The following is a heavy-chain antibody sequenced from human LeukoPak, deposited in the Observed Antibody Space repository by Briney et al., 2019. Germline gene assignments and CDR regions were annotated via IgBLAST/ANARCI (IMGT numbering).Heavy chain of an antibody. J-gene: IGHJ4*02. D-gene: IGHD6-19*01. Sequence: SETLSLSCTVSGGSLTSSSYYWDWIRQPPGKGLEWIGSIYYSGTAYYNPSLKSRFTMSVDTSKNQFSLKLSSVTAADTTLYYCARRAGSGWYDYWGQGTLVTVSS. V-gene: IGHV4-39*01. CDR2: IYYSGTA. CDR3: ARRAGSGWYDY. CDR1: GGSLTSSSYY.